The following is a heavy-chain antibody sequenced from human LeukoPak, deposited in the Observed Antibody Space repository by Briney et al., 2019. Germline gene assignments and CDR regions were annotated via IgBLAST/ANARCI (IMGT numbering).Heavy chain of an antibody. CDR1: GFTFSSYE. CDR3: ARAGTTETTGDWFDP. V-gene: IGHV3-48*03. D-gene: IGHD1-1*01. J-gene: IGHJ5*02. CDR2: ISGSGSTI. Sequence: GGSLRLSCAASGFTFSSYEMNWVRQAPGKGLDWASYISGSGSTIYYADSVKGRFTISRDNAKNSLYLQMNSLRAEDTAVYYCARAGTTETTGDWFDPWGQGTLVTVSS.